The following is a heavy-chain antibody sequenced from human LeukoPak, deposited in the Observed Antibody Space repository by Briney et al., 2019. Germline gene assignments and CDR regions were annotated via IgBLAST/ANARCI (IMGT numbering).Heavy chain of an antibody. CDR3: ANTWRQWLVPLGGY. J-gene: IGHJ4*02. Sequence: PGGSLRLSCAASGFTFSSYAMSWVRQAPGKGLEWVSAISGSGGSTYYADSVKGRFTISRDNSKNTLYLQMNSLGAEDTAVYYCANTWRQWLVPLGGYWGQGTLVTVSS. CDR1: GFTFSSYA. V-gene: IGHV3-23*01. CDR2: ISGSGGST. D-gene: IGHD6-19*01.